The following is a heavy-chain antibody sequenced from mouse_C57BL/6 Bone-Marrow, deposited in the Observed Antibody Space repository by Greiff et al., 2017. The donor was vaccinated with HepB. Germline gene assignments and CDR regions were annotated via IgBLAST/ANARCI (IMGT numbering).Heavy chain of an antibody. CDR2: ISSGGSYT. J-gene: IGHJ4*01. CDR3: ARGGRPKAMDY. V-gene: IGHV5-6*01. CDR1: GFTFSSYG. Sequence: EVHLVESGGDLVKPGGSLKLSCAASGFTFSSYGMSWVRQTPDKRLEWVATISSGGSYTYYPDSVKGRFTISRDNAKNTLYLQMSSLKSEDTAMYYCARGGRPKAMDYWGQGTSVTVSS. D-gene: IGHD6-5*01.